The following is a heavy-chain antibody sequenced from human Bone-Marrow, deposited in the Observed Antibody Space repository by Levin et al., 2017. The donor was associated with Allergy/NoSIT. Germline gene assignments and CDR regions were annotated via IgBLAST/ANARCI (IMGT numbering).Heavy chain of an antibody. Sequence: QAGGSLRLSCLCSGFTFSSYAMSWVRQVPGKGLEWVSHMTSNGLGTYYADSVKGRFTISRDISKDTLYLQMNSLRAEDMAIYYCARTTYGDPDYWGQGALVTVSS. J-gene: IGHJ4*02. V-gene: IGHV3-23*01. CDR2: MTSNGLGT. CDR1: GFTFSSYA. CDR3: ARTTYGDPDY. D-gene: IGHD4-17*01.